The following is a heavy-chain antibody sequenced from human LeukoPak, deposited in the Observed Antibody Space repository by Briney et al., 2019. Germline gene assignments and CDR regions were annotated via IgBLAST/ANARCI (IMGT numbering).Heavy chain of an antibody. D-gene: IGHD4-23*01. CDR3: ARDDYGGNSGPFDP. CDR1: GGTFSSYA. J-gene: IGHJ5*02. V-gene: IGHV1-69*13. CDR2: IIPIFGTA. Sequence: ASVKVSCKASGGTFSSYAISWVRQAPGQGLEWMGGIIPIFGTANYAQKFQGRVTITADESTSTAYMELSSLRSEDTAVYYCARDDYGGNSGPFDPWGQGTLVTVSS.